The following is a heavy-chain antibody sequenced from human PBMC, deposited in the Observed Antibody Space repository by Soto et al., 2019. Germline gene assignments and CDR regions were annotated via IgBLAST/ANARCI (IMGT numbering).Heavy chain of an antibody. V-gene: IGHV3-33*01. J-gene: IGHJ3*02. CDR2: IWYDGSNK. Sequence: GGSLRLSCAASGFTFSSYGMHWVRQAPGKGLGWVAVIWYDGSNKYYADSVKGRFTISRDNSKNTLYLQMNSLRAEDTAVYYCARGSLRFLEWFHDAAFDIWGQGTMVTVSS. D-gene: IGHD3-3*01. CDR1: GFTFSSYG. CDR3: ARGSLRFLEWFHDAAFDI.